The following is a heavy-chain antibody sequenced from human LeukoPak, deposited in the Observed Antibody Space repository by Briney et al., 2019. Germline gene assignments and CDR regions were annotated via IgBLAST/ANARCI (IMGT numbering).Heavy chain of an antibody. D-gene: IGHD4-11*01. CDR1: GFTFSSYA. V-gene: IGHV3-23*01. Sequence: QPGGSLRLSCAASGFTFSSYAMSWVRQTPGKGLEWVSVVSGSDGITHYADYVQGRFTISRVNSKNTLYLQMNSLRAEDTAVYYCAKGAYSNYGGWFDPWGQGTLVTVSS. CDR2: VSGSDGIT. J-gene: IGHJ5*02. CDR3: AKGAYSNYGGWFDP.